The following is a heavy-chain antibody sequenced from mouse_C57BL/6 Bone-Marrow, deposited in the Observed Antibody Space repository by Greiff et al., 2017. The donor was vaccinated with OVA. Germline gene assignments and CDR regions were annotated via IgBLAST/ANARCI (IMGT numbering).Heavy chain of an antibody. D-gene: IGHD1-1*02. CDR2: ISSGSSTI. Sequence: EVNLVESGGGLVKPGGSLKLSCAASGFTFSDYGMHWVRQAPEKGLEWVAYISSGSSTIYYADTVKGRFTISRDNAKNTLFLQMTSLRSEDTAMYYCARERYGHFDYWGQGTTLTVSS. CDR3: ARERYGHFDY. V-gene: IGHV5-17*01. J-gene: IGHJ2*01. CDR1: GFTFSDYG.